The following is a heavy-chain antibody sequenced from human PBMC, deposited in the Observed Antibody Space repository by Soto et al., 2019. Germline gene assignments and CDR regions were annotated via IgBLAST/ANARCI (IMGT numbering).Heavy chain of an antibody. Sequence: ASVKVSCKVSGYTPTELSMHWVRQAPGKGLEWMGGFDPEDGETIYAQKCQGRVTMTEDTSTDTAYMELSSLRSEDTAVYYCATDLSGPYCSGGSCFGDAFDIWGQGTMVTVSS. J-gene: IGHJ3*02. CDR1: GYTPTELS. CDR3: ATDLSGPYCSGGSCFGDAFDI. V-gene: IGHV1-24*01. CDR2: FDPEDGET. D-gene: IGHD2-15*01.